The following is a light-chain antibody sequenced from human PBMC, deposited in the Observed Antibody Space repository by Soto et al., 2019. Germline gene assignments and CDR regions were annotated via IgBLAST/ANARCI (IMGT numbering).Light chain of an antibody. CDR1: SNDVGGYNY. CDR3: SSYTTVSTGVI. V-gene: IGLV2-14*03. CDR2: DVS. Sequence: QSALTQPASVSGSPGQSITISCTGSSNDVGGYNYVSWYQHDPGKAPRLMIYDVSHRPSGVSNRFSGSKSGNTASLTISGLQAEDEADYYCSSYTTVSTGVIFGGGTKLT. J-gene: IGLJ2*01.